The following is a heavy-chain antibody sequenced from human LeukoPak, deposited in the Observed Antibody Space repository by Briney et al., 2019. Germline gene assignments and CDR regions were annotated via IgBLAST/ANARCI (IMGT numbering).Heavy chain of an antibody. CDR1: GFTFNTYS. CDR3: ATYSSSNGREFQY. V-gene: IGHV3-21*01. CDR2: ISSGGIYI. D-gene: IGHD2-2*01. Sequence: GGSLRLSCAASGFTFNTYSMNWVRQAPGKGLEWVSSISSGGIYIYYADSVKGRFTISRDNAKNSLYLQMNSLRAEDTAVYYCATYSSSNGREFQYWGQGTLVTVSS. J-gene: IGHJ1*01.